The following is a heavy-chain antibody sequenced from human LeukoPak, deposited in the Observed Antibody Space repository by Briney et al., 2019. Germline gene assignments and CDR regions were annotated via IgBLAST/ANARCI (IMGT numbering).Heavy chain of an antibody. J-gene: IGHJ5*02. CDR1: GYSISSGYY. CDR3: ARHDQGAYCGGDCYRNWFDP. D-gene: IGHD2-21*02. Sequence: SETLSLTCTVSGYSISSGYYWGWIRQPPGKGLEWIGSIYYSGSTYHNPSLKRRVTISVDTSKNQFSLKLSSVTAADTAVYYCARHDQGAYCGGDCYRNWFDPWGQGTLVTVSS. V-gene: IGHV4-38-2*02. CDR2: IYYSGST.